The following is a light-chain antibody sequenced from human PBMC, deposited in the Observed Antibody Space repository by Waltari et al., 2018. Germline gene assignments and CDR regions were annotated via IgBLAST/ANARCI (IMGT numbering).Light chain of an antibody. V-gene: IGKV1-5*03. Sequence: DIQITQSPSTLSASVGDRVTITCRDSQSISDWLAWYRQKPGKAPELLIYKTSTLESGVPSRFSGSGSGTEFTLTITSLQPDDFASYFCQHYNSYSPWTFGQGTKVETK. CDR3: QHYNSYSPWT. J-gene: IGKJ1*01. CDR2: KTS. CDR1: QSISDW.